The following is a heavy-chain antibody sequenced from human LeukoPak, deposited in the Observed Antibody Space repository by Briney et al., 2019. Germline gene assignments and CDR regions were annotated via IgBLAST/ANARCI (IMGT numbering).Heavy chain of an antibody. J-gene: IGHJ2*01. V-gene: IGHV1-69*01. CDR3: ARGGYSGYVWYFDL. D-gene: IGHD5-12*01. CDR1: GGTFSSYA. Sequence: GSSVKVSCKASGGTFSSYAISWVRQAPGQGLEWXXXXIPIFGTANYVQKFQGRVTITADESTGTAYMELSSLRSEDTAVYYCARGGYSGYVWYFDLWGRGTLVTVSS. CDR2: XIPIFGTA.